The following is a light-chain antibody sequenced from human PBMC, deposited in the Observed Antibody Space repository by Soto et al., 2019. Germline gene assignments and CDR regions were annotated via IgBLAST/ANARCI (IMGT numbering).Light chain of an antibody. CDR1: QSVSNY. Sequence: EIVLTQSPATLSLSPGERATLSCRASQSVSNYLVWYQQKPGQAPRLLIYDASNRATGIPARFSGSGSGTDFTITISSLEPEDFAVYYCQQRSNWPPLTFGGGTKVEIK. V-gene: IGKV3-11*01. CDR3: QQRSNWPPLT. CDR2: DAS. J-gene: IGKJ4*01.